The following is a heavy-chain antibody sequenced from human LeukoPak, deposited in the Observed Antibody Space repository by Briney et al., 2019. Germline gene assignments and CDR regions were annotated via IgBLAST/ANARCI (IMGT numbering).Heavy chain of an antibody. CDR2: ISSSGRTI. CDR1: GFTFSDHY. J-gene: IGHJ4*02. CDR3: ARGYDYGGYVFDY. Sequence: GGSLRLSCAASGFTFSDHYMSWIRQAPGKGLEWVSYISSSGRTIYYADSVKGRFTISRDNAKNFLYLQMNSLRAEDTAVYYCARGYDYGGYVFDYWGQGTLVTVSS. V-gene: IGHV3-11*04. D-gene: IGHD4-23*01.